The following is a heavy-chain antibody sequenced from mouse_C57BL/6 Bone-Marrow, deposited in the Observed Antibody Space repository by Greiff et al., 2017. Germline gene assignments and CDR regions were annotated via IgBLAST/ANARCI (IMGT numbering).Heavy chain of an antibody. CDR2: IDPENGDT. CDR3: ATTFYDSSSDCHFDV. CDR1: GFNIKDDY. J-gene: IGHJ1*03. D-gene: IGHD1-1*01. V-gene: IGHV14-4*01. Sequence: EVQLQQSGAELVRPGASVKLSCTASGFNIKDDYMHWVKQRPEQGLEWIGWIDPENGDTEYASKFQGKATITADTPSNTAYLQLSSLTSEDTAVYYCATTFYDSSSDCHFDVWGTGTTLTVSS.